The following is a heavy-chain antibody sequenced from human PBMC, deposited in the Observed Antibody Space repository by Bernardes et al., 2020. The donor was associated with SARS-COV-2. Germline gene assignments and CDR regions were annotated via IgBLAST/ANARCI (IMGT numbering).Heavy chain of an antibody. Sequence: SETLSLTCTVSGVSMPRSSYYWGWIRQPPGKGLEWIGTIYYSGSIYYSPSLKSRITLSVDPSRNQFSLRLKSVTAADTAMCYCASSPYNWNYHFDYWGQGTLAAVTS. CDR1: GVSMPRSSYY. J-gene: IGHJ4*02. CDR3: ASSPYNWNYHFDY. V-gene: IGHV4-39*01. CDR2: IYYSGSI. D-gene: IGHD1-7*01.